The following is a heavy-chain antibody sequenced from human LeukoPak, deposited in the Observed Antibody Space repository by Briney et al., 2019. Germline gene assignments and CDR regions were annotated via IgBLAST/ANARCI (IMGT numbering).Heavy chain of an antibody. CDR2: IRHDGSNK. CDR3: AKDRGYYDSSGYDGFEY. J-gene: IGHJ4*02. CDR1: GFTFSSYG. D-gene: IGHD3-22*01. V-gene: IGHV3-30*02. Sequence: GGSLRLSCAASGFTFSSYGMHWVRQAPGKGLEWVAFIRHDGSNKYYADSVKGRFTISRDNSKNTLYLQMNSLRAEDTAVYYCAKDRGYYDSSGYDGFEYWGQGTLVTVSS.